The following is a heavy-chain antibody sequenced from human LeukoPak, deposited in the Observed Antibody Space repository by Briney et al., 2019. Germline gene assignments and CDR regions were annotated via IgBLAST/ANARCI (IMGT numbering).Heavy chain of an antibody. V-gene: IGHV1-2*02. CDR2: MHPNSGDT. D-gene: IGHD2-21*02. CDR1: GYTFTAYY. J-gene: IGHJ4*02. CDR3: ASVTSTASDNFDY. Sequence: ASVKVSCTASGYTFTAYYMHWVRQAPGQGLEWMGWMHPNSGDTNYAQTFQGRVTMTRDTSITTAYMELSSLTSADTALYYCASVTSTASDNFDYWGQGTLVTVSS.